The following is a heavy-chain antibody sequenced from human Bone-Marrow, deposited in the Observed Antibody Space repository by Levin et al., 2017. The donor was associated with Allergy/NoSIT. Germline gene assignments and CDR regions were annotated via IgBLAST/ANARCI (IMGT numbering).Heavy chain of an antibody. CDR1: GFTFSNAW. V-gene: IGHV3-15*07. J-gene: IGHJ5*02. CDR3: TTGYCSGGSCYLNWFDP. CDR2: IKSKTDGGTT. D-gene: IGHD2-15*01. Sequence: GGSLRLSCAASGFTFSNAWMNWVRQAPGKGLEWVGRIKSKTDGGTTDYAAPVKGRFTISRDDSKNTLYLQMNSLKTEDTAVYYCTTGYCSGGSCYLNWFDPWGQGTLVTVSS.